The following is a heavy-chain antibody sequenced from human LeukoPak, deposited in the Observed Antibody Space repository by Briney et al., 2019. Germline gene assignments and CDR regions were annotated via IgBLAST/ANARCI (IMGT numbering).Heavy chain of an antibody. V-gene: IGHV3-23*01. CDR2: ISGSDTTT. CDR3: AKHLWRDLLWFGEGYYFGY. D-gene: IGHD3-10*01. J-gene: IGHJ4*02. CDR1: GFTFSSYA. Sequence: GGSLRLSCAAPGFTFSSYAMSWVRQAPGKGLEWVSAISGSDTTTFYADSVKGRFTISRDNSKNTLYLQMNSLRAEDTAVYYCAKHLWRDLLWFGEGYYFGYWGQGTLVTVSS.